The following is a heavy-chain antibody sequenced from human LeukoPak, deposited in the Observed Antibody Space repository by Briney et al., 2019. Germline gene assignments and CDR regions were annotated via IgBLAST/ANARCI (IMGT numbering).Heavy chain of an antibody. D-gene: IGHD6-13*01. CDR1: GGSISSYY. CDR2: IYYSGST. V-gene: IGHV4-59*08. Sequence: SETLSLTCTVSGGSISSYYWSWIRQPPGKGLEWIGYIYYSGSTNYNSSLKSRVTISVDTSKNQFSLKLSSVTAADTAVYYCARHQYSSSWYSLNWFDPWGQGTLVTVSS. J-gene: IGHJ5*02. CDR3: ARHQYSSSWYSLNWFDP.